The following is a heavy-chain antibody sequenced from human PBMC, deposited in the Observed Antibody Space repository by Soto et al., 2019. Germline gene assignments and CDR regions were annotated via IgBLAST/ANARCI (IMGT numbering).Heavy chain of an antibody. Sequence: ASVKVSCKASGYTFTSYGISWVRQAPGQGLEWMGWISAYNGNTNYAQKLQGRVTMTTDTSTSTAYMELRSLRSDDTAVYYCARQLDDILTGYYKSLPGYWGQGTLVTVSS. CDR1: GYTFTSYG. CDR2: ISAYNGNT. D-gene: IGHD3-9*01. CDR3: ARQLDDILTGYYKSLPGY. V-gene: IGHV1-18*01. J-gene: IGHJ4*02.